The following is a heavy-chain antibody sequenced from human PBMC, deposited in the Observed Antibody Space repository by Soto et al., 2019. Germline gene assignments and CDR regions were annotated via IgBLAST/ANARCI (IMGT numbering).Heavy chain of an antibody. Sequence: GGSLRLSCAASGFTFSSYSMNWVRQAPGKGLEWVSYISSSSSTIYYADSVKGRFTISRDNAKNSLYLQMNSLRAEGTAVYYCAREKGDYIWGSYRSYYYYYMDVWGKGTTVTVSS. CDR2: ISSSSSTI. CDR3: AREKGDYIWGSYRSYYYYYMDV. V-gene: IGHV3-48*01. J-gene: IGHJ6*03. CDR1: GFTFSSYS. D-gene: IGHD3-16*02.